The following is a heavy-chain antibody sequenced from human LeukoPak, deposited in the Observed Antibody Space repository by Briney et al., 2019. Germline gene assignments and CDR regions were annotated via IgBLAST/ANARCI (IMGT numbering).Heavy chain of an antibody. J-gene: IGHJ5*02. CDR2: IYYSGGT. Sequence: SETLSLTCTVSGDSISSYHWNWIRQPPGKGLEWIGYIYYSGGTNYNPSLQSRVTISLDTSKNQFSLRLSSVTAADTAVYYCARRMAMKVAVGNWFDPWGQGTLVTVSS. CDR3: ARRMAMKVAVGNWFDP. V-gene: IGHV4-59*08. D-gene: IGHD6-19*01. CDR1: GDSISSYH.